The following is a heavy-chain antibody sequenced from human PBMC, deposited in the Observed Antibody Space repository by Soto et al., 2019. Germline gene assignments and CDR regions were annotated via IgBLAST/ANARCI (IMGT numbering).Heavy chain of an antibody. D-gene: IGHD6-19*01. CDR3: ASYSSGWYAVSD. CDR2: IYYSGST. CDR1: GGSVSSGSSY. J-gene: IGHJ4*02. Sequence: QVQLQESGPGLVKPSETLSLTCTVSGGSVSSGSSYWSWIRQPPGKGLEWIGYIYYSGSTNYNPSLKSRVTISVDTSKNQFSLKLSSVTAADTAVYYCASYSSGWYAVSDWGQGTLVTVSS. V-gene: IGHV4-61*01.